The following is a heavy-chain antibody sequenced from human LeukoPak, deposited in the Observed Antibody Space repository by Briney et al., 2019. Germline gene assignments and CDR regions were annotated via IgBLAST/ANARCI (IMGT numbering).Heavy chain of an antibody. V-gene: IGHV3-7*01. CDR1: GFTFTDYF. D-gene: IGHD3-22*01. J-gene: IGHJ4*02. CDR2: IKHNGGEN. Sequence: GGSLRRSCVASGFTFTDYFMSWVRQAPGKGLEWVASIKHNGGENYYVDSVKGRFTISRDNAKNSLYLEMSSLRVEDTAVYYCARDRGWRTSGYYLYHFDYWGQGTLVTFAS. CDR3: ARDRGWRTSGYYLYHFDY.